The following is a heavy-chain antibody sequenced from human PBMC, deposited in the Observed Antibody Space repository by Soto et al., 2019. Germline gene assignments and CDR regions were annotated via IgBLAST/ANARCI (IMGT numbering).Heavy chain of an antibody. V-gene: IGHV1-69*13. CDR2: IIPIFGTA. D-gene: IGHD6-6*01. J-gene: IGHJ4*01. CDR1: GGTFSSYA. CDR3: ARFYSSSSDDFDY. Sequence: GASVKVSCKASGGTFSSYAISWVRQAPGQGLEWMGGIIPIFGTANYAQKFQGRVTITADESTSTAYMELSSLRSEDTAVYYCARFYSSSSDDFDYWGPGTVDTVST.